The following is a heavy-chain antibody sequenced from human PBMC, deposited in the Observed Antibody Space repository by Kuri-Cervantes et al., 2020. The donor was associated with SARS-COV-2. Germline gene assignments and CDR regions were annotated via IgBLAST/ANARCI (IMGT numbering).Heavy chain of an antibody. CDR1: GGFISMYY. CDR2: THYSGST. Sequence: GSLRLSCTVSGGFISMYYWSWIRQPPGKGLEWIGYTHYSGSTNSNPSLKSRVTISLDTSKNQFSLRLTSVTAADTAVYYCARRIGSSSPYYYFDYWGHGDVVNGAS. J-gene: IGHJ4*01. CDR3: ARRIGSSSPYYYFDY. D-gene: IGHD6-13*01. V-gene: IGHV4-59*12.